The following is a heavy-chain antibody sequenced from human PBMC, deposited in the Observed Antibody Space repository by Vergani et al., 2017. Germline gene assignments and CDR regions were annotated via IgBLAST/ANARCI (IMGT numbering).Heavy chain of an antibody. D-gene: IGHD1-20*01. CDR2: IYHSGST. V-gene: IGHV4-4*02. CDR1: GGSISSSNR. Sequence: QVQLQESGPGLVKPSGTLSLTCAVPGGSISSSNRWSWVRQPPGKGLGWIGEIYHSGSTNYNPSLKSRVTISVDKSKNQYPLKVSSVTAADTAVYYCARFLTGTTIYYYYGMDVWDQGTTVTVSS. J-gene: IGHJ6*02. CDR3: ARFLTGTTIYYYYGMDV.